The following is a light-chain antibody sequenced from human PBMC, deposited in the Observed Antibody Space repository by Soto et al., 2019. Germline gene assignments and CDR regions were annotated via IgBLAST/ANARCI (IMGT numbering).Light chain of an antibody. Sequence: QTVVTQPPSASGTPGQRVTISCSGSSSNIGSNYVYWYQQVPGTAPRLLMYRASQRPSGVPDRFSGSKSGTSASLAISGLRSEDEADYYCAAWDDTLNGLVFGGGTKLPS. CDR1: SSNIGSNY. J-gene: IGLJ2*01. CDR3: AAWDDTLNGLV. V-gene: IGLV1-47*01. CDR2: RAS.